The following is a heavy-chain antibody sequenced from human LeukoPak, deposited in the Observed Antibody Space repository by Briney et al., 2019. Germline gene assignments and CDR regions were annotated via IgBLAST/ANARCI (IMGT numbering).Heavy chain of an antibody. V-gene: IGHV3-30*18. CDR1: GFTFSNYA. D-gene: IGHD3-10*02. CDR3: AELGITMIGGV. CDR2: ISYDANTQ. Sequence: GGSLRLSCAASGFTFSNYAMHWVRQAPGKGLEWVAAISYDANTQHYADPVKGRFTISRDNPKNTVYLQMNSLRAEDTAVYYCAELGITMIGGVWGKGTTVTISS. J-gene: IGHJ6*04.